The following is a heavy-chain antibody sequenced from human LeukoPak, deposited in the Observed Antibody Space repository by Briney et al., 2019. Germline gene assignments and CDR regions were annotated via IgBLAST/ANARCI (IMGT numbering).Heavy chain of an antibody. V-gene: IGHV4-59*01. D-gene: IGHD3-16*01. Sequence: SETLSLTCTVSGGSISSYYWSWIRQPPGKGLKWIGNIYYSGYTTYSPSLRSRVTISVDTSKNQFSLKLSSVTAADTAVYYCARETPQKGAHYRDVWAKGTTITISS. CDR2: IYYSGYT. CDR3: ARETPQKGAHYRDV. J-gene: IGHJ6*03. CDR1: GGSISSYY.